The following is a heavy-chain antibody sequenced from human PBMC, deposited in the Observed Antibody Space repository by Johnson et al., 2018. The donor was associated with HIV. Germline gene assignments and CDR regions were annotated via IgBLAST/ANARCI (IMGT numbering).Heavy chain of an antibody. Sequence: EVQLVESGGGLVKPGGSLRLSCAASGFTFSDAWMNWVRQAPGKGLEWVGRVKSKTDGGTIDYAAPVKGRFSISRDGSKNTLYLQMNSLKTDDTAVYYCTTGLYWNDAFDIWGQGTMVTVSS. CDR2: VKSKTDGGTI. CDR1: GFTFSDAW. CDR3: TTGLYWNDAFDI. V-gene: IGHV3-15*01. J-gene: IGHJ3*02. D-gene: IGHD1-1*01.